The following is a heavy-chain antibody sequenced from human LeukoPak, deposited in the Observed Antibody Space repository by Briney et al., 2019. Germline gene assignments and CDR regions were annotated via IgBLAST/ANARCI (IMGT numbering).Heavy chain of an antibody. Sequence: SVKVSCKASGGTFSSYAISWVRQAPGQGLEWMGGIIPIFGTANYAQKFQGRVTITADESTSTAYMELRGLRSDDPAVYYCARGGGVTAFDPWGQGTLVTVPS. D-gene: IGHD3-16*01. J-gene: IGHJ5*02. V-gene: IGHV1-69*13. CDR1: GGTFSSYA. CDR3: ARGGGVTAFDP. CDR2: IIPIFGTA.